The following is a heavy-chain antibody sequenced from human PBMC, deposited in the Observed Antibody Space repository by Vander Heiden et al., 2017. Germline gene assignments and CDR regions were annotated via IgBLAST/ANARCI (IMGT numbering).Heavy chain of an antibody. Sequence: QVQLVQSGAAVKKPGSSVKVSCTASGDTFSTYAFSWVRQAPGQGLEWMGGIIPIFGTANYAQKFQGRVTITADESTSTAYMELSSLRSEDTAVYYCAREGRRSYANPFDYWGQGTLVTVSS. V-gene: IGHV1-69*01. CDR3: AREGRRSYANPFDY. J-gene: IGHJ4*02. CDR1: GDTFSTYA. D-gene: IGHD2-2*01. CDR2: IIPIFGTA.